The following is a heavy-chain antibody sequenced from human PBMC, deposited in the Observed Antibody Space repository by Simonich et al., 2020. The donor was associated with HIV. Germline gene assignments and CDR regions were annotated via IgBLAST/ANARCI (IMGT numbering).Heavy chain of an antibody. D-gene: IGHD6-13*01. V-gene: IGHV4-34*01. CDR3: ARLTAGGLGEYFQH. CDR2: INHSGST. CDR1: GGSFSGYY. Sequence: QVQLQQWGAGLLKPSETLSLTCAVYGGSFSGYYWSWIRQPPGKGLEWFGEINHSGSTHDNPSLKSRVTISVDTSKNQFSLKLSSVTAADTAVYYCARLTAGGLGEYFQHWGQGTLVTVSS. J-gene: IGHJ1*01.